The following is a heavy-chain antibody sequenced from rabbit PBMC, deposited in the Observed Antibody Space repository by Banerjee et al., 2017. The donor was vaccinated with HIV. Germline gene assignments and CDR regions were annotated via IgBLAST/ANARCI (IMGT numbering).Heavy chain of an antibody. CDR3: ARCRYSSTNGALNL. CDR1: GFSFSSSYY. D-gene: IGHD1-1*01. V-gene: IGHV1S40*01. CDR2: IYAGSSGST. Sequence: QSLQESGGGLVQPEGSLTLTCTASGFSFSSSYYMCWVRQAPGKGLEWIGCIYAGSSGSTYYASWAKGRFTISKTSSTTVTLQLNSLTAADTATYFCARCRYSSTNGALNLWGQGTLVTVS. J-gene: IGHJ4*01.